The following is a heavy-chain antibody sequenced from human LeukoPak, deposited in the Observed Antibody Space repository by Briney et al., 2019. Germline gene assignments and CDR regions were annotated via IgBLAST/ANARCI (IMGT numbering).Heavy chain of an antibody. CDR3: ARGIAAAGTLPSRFDP. CDR2: IIPIFGTA. D-gene: IGHD6-13*01. J-gene: IGHJ5*02. CDR1: GGTFSSYA. V-gene: IGHV1-69*05. Sequence: SVKVSCKASGGTFSSYAIIWVRQAPGQGLEWMGGIIPIFGTANYAQKFQGRVTITTDESTSTAYMELSSLRSEDTAVYYCARGIAAAGTLPSRFDPWGQGTLVTVSS.